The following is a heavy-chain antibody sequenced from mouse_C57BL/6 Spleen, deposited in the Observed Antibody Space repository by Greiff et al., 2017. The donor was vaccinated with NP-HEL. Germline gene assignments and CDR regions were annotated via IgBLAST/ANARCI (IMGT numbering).Heavy chain of an antibody. CDR2: IYPSDSET. J-gene: IGHJ2*01. CDR1: GYTFTSYW. V-gene: IGHV1-61*01. CDR3: ARLLPPGY. Sequence: QVQLQQPGAELVRPGSSVKLSCKASGYTFTSYWMDWVKQRPGQGLEWIGNIYPSDSETHYNHKFKDKATLTVDKSSSTAYMQLSSLTSEDSAVYYCARLLPPGYWGQGTTLTVSS. D-gene: IGHD2-3*01.